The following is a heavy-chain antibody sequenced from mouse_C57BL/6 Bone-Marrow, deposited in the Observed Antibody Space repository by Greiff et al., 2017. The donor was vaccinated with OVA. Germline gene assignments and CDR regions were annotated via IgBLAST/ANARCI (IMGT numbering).Heavy chain of an antibody. CDR1: GFTFSSYT. CDR3: ARHYYYGSSYKDY. Sequence: EVHLVESGGGLVKPGGSLKLSCAASGFTFSSYTMSWVRQTPEKRLEWVATISGGGGNTYYPDSVKGRFTISRDNAKNTLYLQMSSLRSEDTALYYCARHYYYGSSYKDYWGQGTTLTVSS. V-gene: IGHV5-9*01. J-gene: IGHJ2*01. CDR2: ISGGGGNT. D-gene: IGHD1-1*01.